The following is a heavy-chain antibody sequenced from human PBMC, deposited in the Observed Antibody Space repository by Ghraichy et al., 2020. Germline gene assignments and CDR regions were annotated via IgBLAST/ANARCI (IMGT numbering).Heavy chain of an antibody. CDR1: GGSVSIGTYF. CDR2: IYSRGST. CDR3: ARAPHSDYQNWFDP. J-gene: IGHJ5*02. D-gene: IGHD4-11*01. Sequence: SETLSLTCTVSGGSVSIGTYFWSWLRQPPGKGLEWIGNIYSRGSTNYNPSLKSRVTISADTSKNQFSLKLNSVTAADTAVYFCARAPHSDYQNWFDPWGQGTLVTVSS. V-gene: IGHV4-61*01.